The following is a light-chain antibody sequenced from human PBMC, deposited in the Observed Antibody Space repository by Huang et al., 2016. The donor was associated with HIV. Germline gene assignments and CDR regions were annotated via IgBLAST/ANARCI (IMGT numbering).Light chain of an antibody. J-gene: IGKJ1*01. CDR2: GAS. CDR3: QQYDSSQWT. Sequence: EIVLTQSPGTLSLSPGERATLSCRASQSVSSSYLAWYQQKPGQAPRLLFYGASSRATGIPDRFSGSGSGTDFTLTISRLEPEDFAVYYCQQYDSSQWTFGQGTKVEIK. CDR1: QSVSSSY. V-gene: IGKV3-20*01.